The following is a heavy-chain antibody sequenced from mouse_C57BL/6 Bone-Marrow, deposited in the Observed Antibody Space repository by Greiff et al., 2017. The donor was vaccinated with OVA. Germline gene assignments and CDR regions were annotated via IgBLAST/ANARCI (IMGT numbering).Heavy chain of an antibody. J-gene: IGHJ1*03. Sequence: VQLQQSGPELVKPGASVKISCKASGYTFTDSYMNWVKQSHGKSLEWIGDINPNNGGTSYNQKFKGKATLTVEKSSSTAYMELRSLTSEDSAVYYFARRDYDVYFDVWGTGTTVTVSS. CDR2: INPNNGGT. CDR1: GYTFTDSY. V-gene: IGHV1-26*01. D-gene: IGHD2-4*01. CDR3: ARRDYDVYFDV.